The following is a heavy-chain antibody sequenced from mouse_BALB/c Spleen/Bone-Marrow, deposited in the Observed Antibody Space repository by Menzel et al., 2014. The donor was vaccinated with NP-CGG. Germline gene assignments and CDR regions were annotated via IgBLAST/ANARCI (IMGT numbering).Heavy chain of an antibody. CDR1: GFTITDYY. CDR3: ARDLGLFRFDY. Sequence: EVMLVESGAGLVQPGGSLRLSCATSGFTITDYYMSWVRQPPGKALEWLAFIRNKANGYTTEYSASVKGRFTISKDNSQSILYLQMNTMRAEDSAAYYCARDLGLFRFDYWGHGTTLTVSS. J-gene: IGHJ2*01. CDR2: IRNKANGYTT. V-gene: IGHV7-3*02. D-gene: IGHD1-1*01.